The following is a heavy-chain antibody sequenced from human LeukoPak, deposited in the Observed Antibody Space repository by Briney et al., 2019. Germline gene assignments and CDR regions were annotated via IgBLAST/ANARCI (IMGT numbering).Heavy chain of an antibody. V-gene: IGHV1-8*01. CDR1: GYTFTSYD. D-gene: IGHD2-2*02. Sequence: GASVKVSCKASGYTFTSYDINWVRQATGQGLEWMGWMNPNSGNTGYAQKFQGRVTMTRNTSISTAYMERSSLRSEDTAVYYCARGVYCSSTSCYNYYYGMDVWGQGTTVTVSS. J-gene: IGHJ6*02. CDR2: MNPNSGNT. CDR3: ARGVYCSSTSCYNYYYGMDV.